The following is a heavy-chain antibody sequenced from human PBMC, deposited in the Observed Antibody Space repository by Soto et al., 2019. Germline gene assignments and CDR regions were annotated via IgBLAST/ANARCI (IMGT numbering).Heavy chain of an antibody. CDR1: GGTFSSYT. J-gene: IGHJ6*02. CDR3: ATSRRPSISWNKYYYYGMDV. Sequence: QVQLVRSGAEVKKPGSSVKVSCKASGGTFSSYTISSVRQAPGQGLEWMGRIIPILGIANYAQKFQGRVTITADKSTSTAYMELSSLRSEDTAVYYCATSRRPSISWNKYYYYGMDVWGQGTTVSVSS. V-gene: IGHV1-69*02. CDR2: IIPILGIA. D-gene: IGHD6-13*01.